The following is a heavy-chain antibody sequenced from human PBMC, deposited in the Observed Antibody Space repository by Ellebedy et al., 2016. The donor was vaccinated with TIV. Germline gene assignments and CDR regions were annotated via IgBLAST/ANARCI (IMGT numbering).Heavy chain of an antibody. J-gene: IGHJ6*02. D-gene: IGHD2-21*02. V-gene: IGHV4-4*02. CDR1: GGSISSSYW. Sequence: SETLSLXXAVSGGSISSSYWWCWVRQPPGKGLEGIGEIYHNGSTNYNPSLKSRVTISVDKSKNQFSLKLSSVTAADTAVYYCARDDVVVVTAIRDYYCYCGMDVWGQGTTVTVSS. CDR3: ARDDVVVVTAIRDYYCYCGMDV. CDR2: IYHNGST.